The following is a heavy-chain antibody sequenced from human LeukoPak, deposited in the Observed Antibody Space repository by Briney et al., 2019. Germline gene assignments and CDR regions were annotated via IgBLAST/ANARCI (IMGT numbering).Heavy chain of an antibody. V-gene: IGHV3-53*01. D-gene: IGHD3-3*01. J-gene: IGHJ4*02. CDR2: IYSGGST. CDR3: ARDRITTIFGVVD. CDR1: GFTVSSNY. Sequence: PGGSLRLSXAASGFTVSSNYMSWVRQAPGKGLEWVSVIYSGGSTYYADSVKGRFTISRDNSKNTLYLQMNSLRAEDTAVYYCARDRITTIFGVVDWGQGTLVTVSS.